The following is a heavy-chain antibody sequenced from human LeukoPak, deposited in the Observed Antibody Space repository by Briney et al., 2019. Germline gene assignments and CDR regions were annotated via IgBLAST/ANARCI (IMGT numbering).Heavy chain of an antibody. D-gene: IGHD3/OR15-3a*01. CDR1: GFTSSSYA. Sequence: PGGSLRLSCAASGFTSSSYAMHWVRQAPGKGLEWVAVISNVGSKKYYADSVKGRFTISRDNSKNTLYLQMNSLRAEDTAVYYCARDGFVLGLVNNYYYYYGMDVWGQGTTVTVSS. CDR2: ISNVGSKK. V-gene: IGHV3-30-3*01. J-gene: IGHJ6*02. CDR3: ARDGFVLGLVNNYYYYYGMDV.